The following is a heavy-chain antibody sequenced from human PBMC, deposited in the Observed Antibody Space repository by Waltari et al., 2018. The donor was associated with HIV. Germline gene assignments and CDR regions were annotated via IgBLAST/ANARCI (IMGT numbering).Heavy chain of an antibody. CDR3: ARVPRYCSSTSCIGFDY. V-gene: IGHV4-31*03. CDR1: GGSISRGGYY. CDR2: IYYSGST. Sequence: QVQLQESGPGLVKPSQTLSLTCPVSGGSISRGGYYWSWIRQPPGKGLEWIGYIYYSGSTYYNPSLKSRVTISVDTSKNQFSLKLSSVTAADTAVYYCARVPRYCSSTSCIGFDYWGQGTLVTVSS. D-gene: IGHD2-2*01. J-gene: IGHJ4*02.